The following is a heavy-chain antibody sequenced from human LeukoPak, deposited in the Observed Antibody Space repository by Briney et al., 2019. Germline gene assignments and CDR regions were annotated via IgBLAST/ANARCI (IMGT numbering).Heavy chain of an antibody. Sequence: GGSLRLSCAASGFTFSSYSMNWVRQAPGKGLEWVSSISSSSSYIYYADSVKGRFTISRDNAKNSLYLQMNSLRAEDTAVYYCAKGRTYYYDSSGYDTDAFDIWGQGTMVTVSS. CDR2: ISSSSSYI. V-gene: IGHV3-21*01. J-gene: IGHJ3*02. CDR3: AKGRTYYYDSSGYDTDAFDI. D-gene: IGHD3-22*01. CDR1: GFTFSSYS.